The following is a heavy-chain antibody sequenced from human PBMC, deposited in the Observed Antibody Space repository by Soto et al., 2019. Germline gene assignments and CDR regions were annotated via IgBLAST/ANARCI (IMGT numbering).Heavy chain of an antibody. J-gene: IGHJ6*02. V-gene: IGHV1-3*01. D-gene: IGHD5-12*01. CDR2: INGANGNT. CDR1: GYSFSTYS. CDR3: ASMSTAEDIVATIAETYYYYYGMDV. Sequence: ASVKVSCKASGYSFSTYSMHWVRQAPGQGLEWMGWINGANGNTRYSQKFKDRVSISRDTPASTAYMELSSLRSEDTAVYYCASMSTAEDIVATIAETYYYYYGMDVWGQGTTVTVSS.